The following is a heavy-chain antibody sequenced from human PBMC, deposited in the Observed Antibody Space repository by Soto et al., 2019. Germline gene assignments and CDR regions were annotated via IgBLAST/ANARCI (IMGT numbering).Heavy chain of an antibody. D-gene: IGHD3-9*01. CDR3: ARAMRYFDWLPQTLDY. CDR2: ISSSGSTI. Sequence: QVQLVESGGGLVKPEGSLRLSCAASGFTFSDYYMSWIRQAPGKGLEWVSYISSSGSTIYYADSVKGRFTISRDNAKNSLYLQMNSLRAEDTAVYYCARAMRYFDWLPQTLDYWGQGTLVTVSS. J-gene: IGHJ4*02. CDR1: GFTFSDYY. V-gene: IGHV3-11*01.